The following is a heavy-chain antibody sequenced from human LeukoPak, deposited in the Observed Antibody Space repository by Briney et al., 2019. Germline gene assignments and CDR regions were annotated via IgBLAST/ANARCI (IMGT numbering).Heavy chain of an antibody. CDR3: AKVAAAGNGPIDY. J-gene: IGHJ4*02. CDR1: GFTVSHHY. CDR2: IYGGGST. D-gene: IGHD6-13*01. Sequence: PGGSLRLSCAASGFTVSHHYMSWVRQAPGKGLELVSVIYGGGSTYSADSVKGRFTISRDNSKNTLYPQMNSLRAEDTAVYYCAKVAAAGNGPIDYWGQGTLVTVFS. V-gene: IGHV3-66*02.